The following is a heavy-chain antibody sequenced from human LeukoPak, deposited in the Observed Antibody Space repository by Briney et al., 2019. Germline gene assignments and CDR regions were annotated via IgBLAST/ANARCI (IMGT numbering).Heavy chain of an antibody. CDR1: GFTFSSYW. Sequence: GESLRLSCAASGFTFSSYWMHWVRQAPGKGLVWVSRINSDGSSTSYADSVKGRFTISRNNDSNSLYLQMNSKRAEDTAVYYCARDSSGYYGVEDYWGQGTLVTVSS. CDR3: ARDSSGYYGVEDY. CDR2: INSDGSST. V-gene: IGHV3-74*01. D-gene: IGHD3-22*01. J-gene: IGHJ4*02.